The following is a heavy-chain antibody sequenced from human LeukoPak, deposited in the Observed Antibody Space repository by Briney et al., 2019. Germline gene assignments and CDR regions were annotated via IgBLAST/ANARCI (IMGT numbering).Heavy chain of an antibody. Sequence: SETLSLTCAVYGGSFSGYYWSWIRQPPGKRLEWIGEINHSGSTNYNPSLKSRVTISVDTSKNQFSLKLSSVTAADTAVYYCARGPLVRGVSRRGYFDYWGQGTLVTVSS. CDR3: ARGPLVRGVSRRGYFDY. J-gene: IGHJ4*02. V-gene: IGHV4-34*01. D-gene: IGHD3-10*01. CDR2: INHSGST. CDR1: GGSFSGYY.